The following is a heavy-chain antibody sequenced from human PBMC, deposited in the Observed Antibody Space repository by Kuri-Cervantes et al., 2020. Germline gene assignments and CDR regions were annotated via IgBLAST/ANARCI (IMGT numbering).Heavy chain of an antibody. CDR2: IRYDATNK. CDR3: ARDMIDYDSSGYDTGDAFDI. D-gene: IGHD3-22*01. CDR1: GFTFSSYG. J-gene: IGHJ3*02. Sequence: GGSLRLSCAASGFTFSSYGMHWVRQAPGKGLEWVAFIRYDATNKYYADSVKGRFTISRDNAKNSLYLQMNSLRAEDTAVYYCARDMIDYDSSGYDTGDAFDIWGQGTMVTVSS. V-gene: IGHV3-30*02.